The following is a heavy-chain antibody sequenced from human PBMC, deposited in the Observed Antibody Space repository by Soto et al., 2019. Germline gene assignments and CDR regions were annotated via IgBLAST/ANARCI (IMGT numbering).Heavy chain of an antibody. V-gene: IGHV3-21*06. D-gene: IGHD6-19*01. CDR1: GFTFSSCS. CDR2: ISPSSTYI. J-gene: IGHJ4*02. CDR3: ARDGSGWSRDY. Sequence: EVQLVESGGGLVKPGGSLRLSCAASGFTFSSCSMNWFRQAPGKGLEWVSSISPSSTYIYYADSVKGRFTISRDNARDSLCLQMNSLGAEDTAVYFCARDGSGWSRDYWGQGTLVTVSS.